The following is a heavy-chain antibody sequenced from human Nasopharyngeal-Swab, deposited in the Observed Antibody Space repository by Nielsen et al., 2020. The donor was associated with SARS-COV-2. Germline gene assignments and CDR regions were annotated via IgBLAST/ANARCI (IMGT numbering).Heavy chain of an antibody. Sequence: WIRQRLGKGPEWDSGISGSGGSTKYAESVQGRFTISRDNSMNKLYLQMNSPRAEDTAIYYCAKGQVAGTLSRFEHWGQGALVTVSS. V-gene: IGHV3-23*01. CDR3: AKGQVAGTLSRFEH. D-gene: IGHD6-19*01. J-gene: IGHJ4*02. CDR2: ISGSGGST.